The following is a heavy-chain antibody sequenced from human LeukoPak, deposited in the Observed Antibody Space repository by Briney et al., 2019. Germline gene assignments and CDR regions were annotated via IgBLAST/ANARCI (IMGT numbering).Heavy chain of an antibody. CDR3: ARDYAIFGVVIPDY. V-gene: IGHV3-74*01. D-gene: IGHD3-3*01. Sequence: PGGSLRLSCAASGFTFSSYWMHWVRQAPGKGLVWVSRINPDGSSTDYADSVKGRFTISRDNSKNTLYLQMNSLRAEDTAVYYCARDYAIFGVVIPDYWGQGTLVTVSS. J-gene: IGHJ4*02. CDR1: GFTFSSYW. CDR2: INPDGSST.